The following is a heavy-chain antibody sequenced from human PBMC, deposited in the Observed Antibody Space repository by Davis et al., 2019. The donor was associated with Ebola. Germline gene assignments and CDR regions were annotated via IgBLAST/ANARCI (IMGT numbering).Heavy chain of an antibody. V-gene: IGHV3-48*02. Sequence: GGSLRLSCAASGFTFSSYSMNWVRQAPGKGLEWIAFISSGGHDTYYADSVRGRFTISRDNAKNLLYLQLNGLRDEDTALYYCAKDAEDGSGNWFFDFRGRGALVTVSS. CDR3: AKDAEDGSGNWFFDF. D-gene: IGHD5-24*01. CDR1: GFTFSSYS. J-gene: IGHJ2*01. CDR2: ISSGGHDT.